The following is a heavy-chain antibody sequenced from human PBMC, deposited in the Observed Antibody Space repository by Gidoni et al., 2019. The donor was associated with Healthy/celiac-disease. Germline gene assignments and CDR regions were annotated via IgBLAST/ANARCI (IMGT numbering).Heavy chain of an antibody. CDR2: INPNSGGT. Sequence: QVQLVQSGAEVKKPGASVKVSCKASGYTFTGYYMHWVRQAPGQGLEWMGWINPNSGGTNYAQKFQGRVTMTRDTSISTAYMELSRLRSDDTAVYYCARYYYDSSGPYTDERYFDYWGQGTLVTVSS. J-gene: IGHJ4*02. D-gene: IGHD3-22*01. V-gene: IGHV1-2*02. CDR3: ARYYYDSSGPYTDERYFDY. CDR1: GYTFTGYY.